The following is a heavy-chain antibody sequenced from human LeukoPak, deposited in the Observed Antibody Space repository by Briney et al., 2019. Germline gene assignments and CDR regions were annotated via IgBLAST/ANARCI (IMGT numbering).Heavy chain of an antibody. CDR1: GYTFTGYY. V-gene: IGHV1-2*02. J-gene: IGHJ4*02. CDR2: INPNSGGT. CDR3: ARDMGIRGSPLDY. D-gene: IGHD1-26*01. Sequence: ASVNVSCKASGYTFTGYYMHWVRQAPGQGLEWMGWINPNSGGTNYAQKFQGRVTMTRDTSISTAYMELSRLRSDDTAVYYCARDMGIRGSPLDYWGQGTLVTVSS.